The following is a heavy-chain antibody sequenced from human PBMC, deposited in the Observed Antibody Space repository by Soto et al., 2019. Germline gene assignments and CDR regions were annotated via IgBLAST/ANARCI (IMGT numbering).Heavy chain of an antibody. V-gene: IGHV3-30-3*01. CDR2: ISSDGSTK. CDR3: ARGWIYAHDVVDI. CDR1: GFTFSSHA. J-gene: IGHJ3*02. Sequence: QVQLVESGGGVVQPGRSLRLSCAASGFTFSSHAMHWVRQAPGKGLECVAIISSDGSTKYYADSVKGRFSISGDSSKSTLFLQVNSLRVEDTAVYYCARGWIYAHDVVDIWGQGTMVTVSP. D-gene: IGHD3-16*01.